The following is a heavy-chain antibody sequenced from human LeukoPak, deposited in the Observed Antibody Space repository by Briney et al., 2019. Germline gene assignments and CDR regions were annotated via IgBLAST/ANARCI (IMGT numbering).Heavy chain of an antibody. Sequence: GSLRLSCAASGFTFSRYNMNWVRQPPGKGLEWIGNIYYTGSTYYNVSLNSRVTISIDTSKNLFSLRLNSMTAADTAVYYCAKSGGYGLIDKWGQGTLVTVSS. J-gene: IGHJ4*02. V-gene: IGHV4-59*04. CDR3: AKSGGYGLIDK. CDR1: GFTFSRYN. D-gene: IGHD1-26*01. CDR2: IYYTGST.